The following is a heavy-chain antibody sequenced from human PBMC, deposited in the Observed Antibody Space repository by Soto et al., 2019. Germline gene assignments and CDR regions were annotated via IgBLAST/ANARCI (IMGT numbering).Heavy chain of an antibody. V-gene: IGHV3-30*18. D-gene: IGHD1-26*01. CDR1: GFTFSSYG. Sequence: QVQLVQSGGGVVQPGRSLRLSCAGSGFTFSSYGIHWVRQAPGXGLEWVALISYDGGNEKYTESVKDRFTISRDDSHNVAYLQMSSLRTEDTAMYYCAKDRYSGTYPTDFDYWGQGSLVTVSS. CDR2: ISYDGGNE. J-gene: IGHJ4*02. CDR3: AKDRYSGTYPTDFDY.